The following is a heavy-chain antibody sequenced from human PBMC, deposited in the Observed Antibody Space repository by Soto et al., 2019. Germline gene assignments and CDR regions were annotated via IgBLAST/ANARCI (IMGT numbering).Heavy chain of an antibody. D-gene: IGHD2-15*01. CDR3: ARYCSGGSCYEGRSSLFDY. CDR2: IYYSGST. J-gene: IGHJ4*02. Sequence: SETLCLTCTVSGGSISSGDYYWSWIRQPPGKGLEWIGYIYYSGSTYYNPSLKSRVTISVDTSKNQFSLKLSSVTAADTAVYYCARYCSGGSCYEGRSSLFDYWGQGTLVTVS. CDR1: GGSISSGDYY. V-gene: IGHV4-30-4*01.